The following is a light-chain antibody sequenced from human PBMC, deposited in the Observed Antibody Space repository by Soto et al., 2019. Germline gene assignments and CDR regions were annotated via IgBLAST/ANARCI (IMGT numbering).Light chain of an antibody. CDR2: DAS. CDR3: QFYGSSLIT. V-gene: IGKV3D-11*01. CDR1: QGVSSY. J-gene: IGKJ5*01. Sequence: EIVLTQSPATLSLSPGERATLSCSASQGVSSYLAWYQQKPGQAPRLLIYDASNRATGIPARFSGSGSGTDFTLTISRLEPEDSAVYYCQFYGSSLITFGQGRLLEIK.